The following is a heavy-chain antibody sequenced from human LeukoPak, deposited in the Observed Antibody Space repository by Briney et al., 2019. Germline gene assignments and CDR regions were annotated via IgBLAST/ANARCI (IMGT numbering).Heavy chain of an antibody. Sequence: SETLSLTCAVYGGSFSGYYWSWIRQPPGKGLEWIGEINHSGSTNYNTSLKSRVTISVDTSKNQFSLKLSSVTAADTAVYYCARYQVGADYYFDYWGQGTLVTVSS. CDR1: GGSFSGYY. CDR3: ARYQVGADYYFDY. D-gene: IGHD2-2*01. V-gene: IGHV4-34*01. CDR2: INHSGST. J-gene: IGHJ4*02.